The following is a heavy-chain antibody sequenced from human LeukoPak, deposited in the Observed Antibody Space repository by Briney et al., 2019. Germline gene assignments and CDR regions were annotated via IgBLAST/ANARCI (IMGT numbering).Heavy chain of an antibody. CDR2: IWYDGSNK. D-gene: IGHD1-26*01. V-gene: IGHV3-33*01. Sequence: GGSLRLSCAASGFTFSSYGMHWVRQAPGKGLEWVAVIWYDGSNKYYADSVKGRFTISRDNSKNTPYLQMNSLRAEDTAVYYCARVAYSGSYYLDYWGQGTLVTVSS. J-gene: IGHJ4*02. CDR1: GFTFSSYG. CDR3: ARVAYSGSYYLDY.